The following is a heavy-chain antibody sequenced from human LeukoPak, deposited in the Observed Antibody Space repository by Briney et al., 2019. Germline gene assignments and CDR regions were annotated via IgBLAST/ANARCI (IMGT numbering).Heavy chain of an antibody. V-gene: IGHV3-23*01. CDR2: ISGSGGST. Sequence: GGSLRLSCAASGFSVISNYMSWVRQAPGKGLEWVSAISGSGGSTYYADSVQGRFTISRDNSKNTLYLQMNSLRADDTAVYYCAKDASLTGYSSGWYSALDYWGQGSLVTVSS. CDR3: AKDASLTGYSSGWYSALDY. D-gene: IGHD6-19*01. CDR1: GFSVISNY. J-gene: IGHJ4*02.